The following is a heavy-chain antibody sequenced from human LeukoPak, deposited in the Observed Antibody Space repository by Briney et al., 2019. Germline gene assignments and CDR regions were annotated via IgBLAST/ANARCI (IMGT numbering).Heavy chain of an antibody. Sequence: GGSLRLSCAASGFTFSSYAMSWVRQAPGKGLEWVSAISGSGGSTYYADSVKGRFTISRDNSKNTLYLQMNSLRAEDTAVYYCAGVNFGLSEYFQHWGQGTLVTVSS. CDR3: AGVNFGLSEYFQH. D-gene: IGHD3-10*01. CDR2: ISGSGGST. CDR1: GFTFSSYA. J-gene: IGHJ1*01. V-gene: IGHV3-23*01.